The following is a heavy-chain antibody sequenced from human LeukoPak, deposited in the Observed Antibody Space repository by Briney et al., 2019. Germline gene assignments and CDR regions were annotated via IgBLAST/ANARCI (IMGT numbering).Heavy chain of an antibody. CDR1: GGTFSSYA. Sequence: VASVKVSCKASGGTFSSYAISWVRQAPGQGLEWMGRIIPILGIANYAQKFQGRVTITADKSTSTAYMELSSLRSEDTAVYYCARLGRDGYNDFDYWGQGTLVTVSS. J-gene: IGHJ4*02. CDR3: ARLGRDGYNDFDY. CDR2: IIPILGIA. V-gene: IGHV1-69*04. D-gene: IGHD5-24*01.